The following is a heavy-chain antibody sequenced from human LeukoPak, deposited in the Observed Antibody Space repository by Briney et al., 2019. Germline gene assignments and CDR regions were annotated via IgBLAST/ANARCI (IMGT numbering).Heavy chain of an antibody. CDR2: IKPLGGDT. CDR3: ARGPNYSYGLLDY. V-gene: IGHV1-46*03. CDR1: GYTFTTYF. J-gene: IGHJ4*02. Sequence: ASVRVSCKAFGYTFTTYFIHWVRQAHGQGLEWMGMIKPLGGDTTYAQKFQGRVTMTRDTSTSTVHMELRSLISEDTAVYFCARGPNYSYGLLDYWGQGTQVTVTS. D-gene: IGHD5-18*01.